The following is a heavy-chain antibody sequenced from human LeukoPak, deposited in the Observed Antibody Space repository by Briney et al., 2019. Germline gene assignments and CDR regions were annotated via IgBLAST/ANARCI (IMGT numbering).Heavy chain of an antibody. CDR1: GGTFSSYA. CDR2: IIPIFGTS. J-gene: IGHJ4*02. D-gene: IGHD3-10*01. Sequence: SVKVSCKSSGGTFSSYAISWVRRAPGQGLEWMGGIIPIFGTSNYAQKLQGRVTMTTDTSTSTAYMELRSLRSDDTAVYYCARDEEGTVFDYWGQGTLVTVSS. CDR3: ARDEEGTVFDY. V-gene: IGHV1-69*05.